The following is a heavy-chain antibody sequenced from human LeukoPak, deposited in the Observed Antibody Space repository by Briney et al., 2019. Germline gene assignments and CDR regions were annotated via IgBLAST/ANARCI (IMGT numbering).Heavy chain of an antibody. V-gene: IGHV1-8*02. CDR1: GGTFSSYA. CDR3: ARGPLWELLRY. D-gene: IGHD1-26*01. CDR2: MNPNSGNT. Sequence: ASVKVSCKASGGTFSSYAINWVRQATGQGLEWMGWMNPNSGNTGYAQKFQGRVTMTRNTSISTAYMELSSLRSEDTAVYYCARGPLWELLRYWGQGTLVTASS. J-gene: IGHJ4*02.